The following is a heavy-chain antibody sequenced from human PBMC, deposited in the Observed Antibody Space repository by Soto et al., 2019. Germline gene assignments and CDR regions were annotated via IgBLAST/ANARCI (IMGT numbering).Heavy chain of an antibody. D-gene: IGHD6-13*01. CDR2: IIPILGIA. V-gene: IGHV1-69*08. J-gene: IGHJ4*02. CDR1: GGTFSSYT. Sequence: QVQLVQSGAEVKKPGSLVKVSCKASGGTFSSYTISWVRQAPGQGLEWMGRIIPILGIANYAQKFQGRVTITADKSTSTAYMELSSLRSEDTAVYYCARESPPGYSSYYWGQGTLVTVSS. CDR3: ARESPPGYSSYY.